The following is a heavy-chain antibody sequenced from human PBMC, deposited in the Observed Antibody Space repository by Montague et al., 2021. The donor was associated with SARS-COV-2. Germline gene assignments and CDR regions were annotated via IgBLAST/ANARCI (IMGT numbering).Heavy chain of an antibody. D-gene: IGHD1-1*01. CDR3: ARALENGNASGYFDY. Sequence: TLSLTCTVSGGSISSGGYYYTWIRQYPGKGLEWIGNIHDTGRTNYKSSLRSRITMSVDTSKNQFSLKLTSVTAADTAVYYCARALENGNASGYFDYWGQGTLVTVSS. V-gene: IGHV4-31*03. CDR1: GGSISSGGYY. J-gene: IGHJ4*02. CDR2: IHDTGRT.